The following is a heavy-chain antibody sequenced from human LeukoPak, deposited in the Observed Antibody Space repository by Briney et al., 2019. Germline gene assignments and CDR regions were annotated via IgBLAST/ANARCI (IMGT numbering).Heavy chain of an antibody. J-gene: IGHJ4*02. V-gene: IGHV3-23*01. CDR3: AKGGVPGTHYFDY. CDR2: ITSGSGTT. Sequence: GGSLRLSCAASGFTFSSHAMSWVRQAPGKGLEWVSMITSGSGTTYYADSVKGRFIISRDISENTLFLQMNSLRAEDTAVYYCAKGGVPGTHYFDYWGQGTLVTVSS. D-gene: IGHD6-19*01. CDR1: GFTFSSHA.